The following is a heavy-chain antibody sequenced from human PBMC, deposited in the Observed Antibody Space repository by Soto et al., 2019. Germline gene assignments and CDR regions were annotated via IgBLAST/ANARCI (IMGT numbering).Heavy chain of an antibody. CDR2: INPSGGGT. Sequence: QVQLVQSGTEVKKPGASVKVSCKASGYTFLDFYIHWVRQAPGQGLEWMGFINPSGGGTTIAQQFQGRLTMTRDTSTSTVYMELISLRSEDTAIYYCARDKPFSAGYCGQGTLVT. V-gene: IGHV1-46*01. J-gene: IGHJ4*02. CDR3: ARDKPFSAGY. CDR1: GYTFLDFY. D-gene: IGHD3-3*02.